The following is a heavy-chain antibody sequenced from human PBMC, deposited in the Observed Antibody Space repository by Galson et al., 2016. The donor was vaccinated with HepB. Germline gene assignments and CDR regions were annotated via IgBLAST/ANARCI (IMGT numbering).Heavy chain of an antibody. V-gene: IGHV4-30-2*01. CDR1: GGSFTSAGYS. Sequence: TLSLTCAVSGGSFTSAGYSWSWIRQPPGKGLEWIGYMLHSGTTNYNPSLKSRVSLSLDRSKNHLSLTLNSVTAADTAVYFCARGRGKLFSYGMDVWGQGTTVIVSS. CDR3: ARGRGKLFSYGMDV. CDR2: MLHSGTT. J-gene: IGHJ6*02. D-gene: IGHD3-10*01.